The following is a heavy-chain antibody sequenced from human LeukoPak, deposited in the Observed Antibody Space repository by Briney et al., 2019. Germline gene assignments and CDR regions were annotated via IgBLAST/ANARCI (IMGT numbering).Heavy chain of an antibody. CDR3: ARESYSGSYRVYFDY. V-gene: IGHV1-69*13. D-gene: IGHD1-26*01. J-gene: IGHJ4*02. CDR2: IIPIFGTA. Sequence: SVKVSCKASGGTFSSYAISWVRQAPGQGLEWMGRIIPIFGTANYAQKFQGRVTITADESTSTAYMELSSLRSEDTAVYYCARESYSGSYRVYFDYWGQGTLVTVST. CDR1: GGTFSSYA.